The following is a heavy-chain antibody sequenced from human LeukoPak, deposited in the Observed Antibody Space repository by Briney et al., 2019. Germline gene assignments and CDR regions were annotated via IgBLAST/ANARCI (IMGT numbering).Heavy chain of an antibody. V-gene: IGHV1-18*01. CDR3: ARANPLYCSGGSCYHFDY. CDR1: GYPFTSYG. CDR2: ISAYNGNT. J-gene: IGHJ4*02. D-gene: IGHD2-15*01. Sequence: ASVKVSCKASGYPFTSYGISWVRQAPGQGLEWMGWISAYNGNTNYAQKLQGRVTMTTDTSTSTAYMELRSLRSDDTAVYYCARANPLYCSGGSCYHFDYWGQGTLVTVSS.